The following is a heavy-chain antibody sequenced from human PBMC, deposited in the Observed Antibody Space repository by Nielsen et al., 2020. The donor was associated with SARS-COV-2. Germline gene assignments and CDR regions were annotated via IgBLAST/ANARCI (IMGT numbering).Heavy chain of an antibody. CDR1: GLTFSSYA. J-gene: IGHJ6*02. CDR2: ISGSGGTT. D-gene: IGHD3-16*01. CDR3: GRDWGVDPFHYGMAV. V-gene: IGHV3-23*01. Sequence: GGSLRLSCAASGLTFSSYAMSWVRQVPGKGLEWVSSISGSGGTTDFADSVKGRFTISRDNSKNTLYLQMNSLRVEDTAVYYCGRDWGVDPFHYGMAVWGQGTTVTVSS.